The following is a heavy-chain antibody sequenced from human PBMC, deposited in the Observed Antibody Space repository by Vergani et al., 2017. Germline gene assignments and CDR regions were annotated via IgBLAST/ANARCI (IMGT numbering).Heavy chain of an antibody. D-gene: IGHD2-21*01. CDR1: GASVSRGTYY. V-gene: IGHV4-61*02. CDR2: MYTSGHT. J-gene: IGHJ6*03. Sequence: QVQLQESGPGLLKPSQTLSLTCTVSGASVSRGTYYWTWIRQPAGKKLEWIVRMYTSGHTIYNPSLESRVTMSVDTSKNPFSLQLSSVNAADTAVYYCARASHCINCYSEGPNGPGYYYMDGWGKGTTVTVSS. CDR3: ARASHCINCYSEGPNGPGYYYMDG.